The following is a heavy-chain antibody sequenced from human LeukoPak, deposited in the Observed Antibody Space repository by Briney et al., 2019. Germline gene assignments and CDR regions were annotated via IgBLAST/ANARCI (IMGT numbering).Heavy chain of an antibody. Sequence: SQTLSLTCAISGDSVSSSSIAWNWIRQSRSRGLEWLGRTYCRSSKWNYEYAVSVKSRINVNLDTFRDQLSLQLNSVTPEDTAVYYCARGRYSGFDIWGQGTMVTVSS. CDR3: ARGRYSGFDI. CDR2: TYCRSSKWNY. CDR1: GDSVSSSSIA. J-gene: IGHJ3*02. V-gene: IGHV6-1*01. D-gene: IGHD2-21*01.